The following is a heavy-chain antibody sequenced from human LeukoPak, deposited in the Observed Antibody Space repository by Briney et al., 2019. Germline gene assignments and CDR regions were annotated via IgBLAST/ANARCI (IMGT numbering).Heavy chain of an antibody. CDR3: ARGPDLWFGDY. CDR2: IYYSGST. Sequence: SETLSLTCTFSGGSISSYYWSWIRQPPGKGLEWIGYIYYSGSTNYNPSLKSRVTISVDTSKNQFSLKLSSVTAADTAVYYCARGPDLWFGDYWGQGTLVTVSS. J-gene: IGHJ4*02. D-gene: IGHD3-10*01. V-gene: IGHV4-59*01. CDR1: GGSISSYY.